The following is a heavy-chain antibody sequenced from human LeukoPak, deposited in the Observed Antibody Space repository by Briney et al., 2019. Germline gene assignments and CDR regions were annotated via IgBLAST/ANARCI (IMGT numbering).Heavy chain of an antibody. Sequence: ASVKVSCKVSGYTLTELSMHRVRQAPGKGLEWMGGFDPEDGETIYAQKFQGRVTMTEDTSTDTAYMELSSLRSEDTAVYYCVQQRWTLVGALSNWGQGTLVTVSS. CDR1: GYTLTELS. CDR2: FDPEDGET. D-gene: IGHD1-26*01. CDR3: VQQRWTLVGALSN. J-gene: IGHJ4*02. V-gene: IGHV1-24*01.